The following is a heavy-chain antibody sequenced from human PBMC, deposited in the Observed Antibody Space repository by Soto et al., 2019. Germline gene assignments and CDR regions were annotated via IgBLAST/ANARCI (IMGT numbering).Heavy chain of an antibody. J-gene: IGHJ4*02. V-gene: IGHV1-18*01. CDR2: ISAYNGNT. CDR1: GYTFTSYG. D-gene: IGHD5-18*01. CDR3: ARAKSADTAMYR. Sequence: ASVKVSCKASGYTFTSYGISWVRQAPGQGLEWMGWISAYNGNTNYAQKLQGRVTMTTDTSTSTAYMELRSLRSDDTAAYYCARAKSADTAMYRWGQGPLVTVSS.